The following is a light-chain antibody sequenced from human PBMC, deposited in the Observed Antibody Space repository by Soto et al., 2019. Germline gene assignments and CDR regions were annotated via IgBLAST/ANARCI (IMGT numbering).Light chain of an antibody. CDR3: QQYGSSPVT. V-gene: IGKV3-20*01. CDR2: GAS. CDR1: QSVSSSS. J-gene: IGKJ3*01. Sequence: EIVLTQSPGTLSLSPGERATLSCRASQSVSSSSLAWYQQKPGQAPRLLIYGASSRATGIPDRFSGSGSGTDFPLTISRLEPEDFAVYYCQQYGSSPVTFGPGTKVDIK.